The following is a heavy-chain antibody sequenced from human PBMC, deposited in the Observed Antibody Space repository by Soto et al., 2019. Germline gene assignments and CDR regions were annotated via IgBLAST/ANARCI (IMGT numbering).Heavy chain of an antibody. CDR1: GFTFSSFG. CDR2: ISYDGSDK. Sequence: GGSLRLSCAVSGFTFSSFGRHCVRQAPDKGLQWVAVISYDGSDKYYADSVKGRFTISRDDSTNTMYLQMNSLRPEDTAVYYCARVVTIFRWFDPWGQGTLVTVSS. D-gene: IGHD3-3*01. V-gene: IGHV3-30*03. J-gene: IGHJ5*02. CDR3: ARVVTIFRWFDP.